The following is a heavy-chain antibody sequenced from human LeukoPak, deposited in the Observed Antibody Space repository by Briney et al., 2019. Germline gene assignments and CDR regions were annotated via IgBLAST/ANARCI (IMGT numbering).Heavy chain of an antibody. V-gene: IGHV4-4*07. CDR1: GGSISSYY. CDR2: IYTSGRT. J-gene: IGHJ6*03. D-gene: IGHD2/OR15-2a*01. Sequence: SDTLSLTCTVTGGSISSYYWSWIRQPAGKGLELIGRIYTSGRTNYNPSLKSRVTISVDKSKNQFSLKLSSVTAADTAVYYCARASSNYYYYYMDVWGKGTTVTVSS. CDR3: ARASSNYYYYYMDV.